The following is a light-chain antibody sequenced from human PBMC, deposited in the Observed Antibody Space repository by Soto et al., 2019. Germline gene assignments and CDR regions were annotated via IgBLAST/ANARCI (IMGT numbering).Light chain of an antibody. J-gene: IGKJ1*01. CDR3: QQYNNYWT. CDR2: DAS. Sequence: DIELTQSPSTLSLSAGDRATLSCRASQSVSSWLAWYQQKPGQAPRLLIYDASNLATGIPSRFSGSGSGTEFTLTISSLQSDDFAAYYCQQYNNYWTFGQGTKVDIK. CDR1: QSVSSW. V-gene: IGKV3D-15*01.